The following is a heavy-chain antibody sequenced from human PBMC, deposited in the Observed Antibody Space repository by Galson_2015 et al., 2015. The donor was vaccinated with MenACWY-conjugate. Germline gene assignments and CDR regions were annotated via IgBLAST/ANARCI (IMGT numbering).Heavy chain of an antibody. CDR3: ASGNWRLGGAFDI. V-gene: IGHV3-53*04. CDR2: IYDSGST. D-gene: IGHD3-16*01. CDR1: GFSVSINY. J-gene: IGHJ3*02. Sequence: SLRLSCAASGFSVSINYMSWVRQAPGRGLEWVSVIYDSGSTYLADSVKGRFTLSRRKSDNTMDLQMNRLRPDDTALYYCASGNWRLGGAFDIWGQGTMVAVSS.